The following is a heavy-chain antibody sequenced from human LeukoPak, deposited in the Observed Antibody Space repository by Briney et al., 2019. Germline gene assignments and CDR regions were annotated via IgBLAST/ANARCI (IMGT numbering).Heavy chain of an antibody. Sequence: SETLSLTCTVSGGSISSYYWSWIRQPPGKGLEWIGYIYYSRSTNYNPSLKSRVSTSVDTSKNQFSLKLSSVTAADTAVYYCARRRDAFDIWGQGTMVTVSS. J-gene: IGHJ3*02. CDR2: IYYSRST. CDR1: GGSISSYY. CDR3: ARRRDAFDI. V-gene: IGHV4-59*01.